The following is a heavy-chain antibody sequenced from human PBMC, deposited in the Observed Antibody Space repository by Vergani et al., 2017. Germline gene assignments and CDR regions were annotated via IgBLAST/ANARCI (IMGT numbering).Heavy chain of an antibody. CDR1: GYTFTDHY. D-gene: IGHD4-17*01. CDR3: ATPQTVTTGGMEV. V-gene: IGHV1-69-2*01. Sequence: EVQLVQSGAEVKKPGATMQISCKVSGYTFTDHYMHWVKQAPGKGLEWMGLVDPEDGETIYAEKFKGRVTIAADTSTDTAHLELSSLRSEDTAVYYCATPQTVTTGGMEVGGQGTTVIVSS. J-gene: IGHJ6*02. CDR2: VDPEDGET.